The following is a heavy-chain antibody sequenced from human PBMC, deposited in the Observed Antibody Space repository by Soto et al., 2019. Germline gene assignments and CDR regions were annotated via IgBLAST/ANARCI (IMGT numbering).Heavy chain of an antibody. J-gene: IGHJ6*02. V-gene: IGHV4-34*01. CDR1: GGSFSGYY. CDR2: INHSGST. Sequence: QVQLQQWGAGLLKPSETLSLTCAVYGGSFSGYYWSWIRQPPGKGLEWIGEINHSGSTNYNPSLKSRVTISVDTSKNQFSLKVSSVTAADTAVYYCARGGRLYGYYYYYGMDVWGQGTTVTVSS. D-gene: IGHD3-10*01. CDR3: ARGGRLYGYYYYYGMDV.